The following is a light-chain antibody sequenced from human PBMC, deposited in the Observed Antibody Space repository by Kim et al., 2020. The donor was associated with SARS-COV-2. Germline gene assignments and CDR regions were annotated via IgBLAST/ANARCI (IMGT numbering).Light chain of an antibody. Sequence: SYELTQPPSVSVAPGKTARITCGGNNIESRTVHWYQQKPGQAPVLVIYYDDDRPSGIPERFSGSTSGNTATLTISRVEAGDEADYYCQVWDSSSDHPFGGGTQLTVL. J-gene: IGLJ2*01. CDR1: NIESRT. CDR3: QVWDSSSDHP. CDR2: YDD. V-gene: IGLV3-21*04.